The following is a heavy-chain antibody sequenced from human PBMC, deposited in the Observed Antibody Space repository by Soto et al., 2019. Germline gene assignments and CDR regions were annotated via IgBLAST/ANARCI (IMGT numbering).Heavy chain of an antibody. CDR1: GFTFSSYG. V-gene: IGHV3-30*18. CDR2: ISYDGSNK. D-gene: IGHD4-4*01. J-gene: IGHJ3*02. Sequence: QVQLVESGGGVVQPGRSLRLSCAASGFTFSSYGMHWVRQAPGKGLEWVAVISYDGSNKYYADSVKGRFTISRDNSKNTLYLQMNRMRAEDTDVYYCAKNKGLHGDGDAFDIWGQGTMVTVSS. CDR3: AKNKGLHGDGDAFDI.